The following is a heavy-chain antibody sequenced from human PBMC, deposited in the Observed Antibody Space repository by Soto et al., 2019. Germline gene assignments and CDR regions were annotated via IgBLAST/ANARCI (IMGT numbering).Heavy chain of an antibody. CDR3: ARGLRYYDILTGYYNADYYYGMDV. V-gene: IGHV4-59*01. CDR2: IYYSGST. J-gene: IGHJ6*02. D-gene: IGHD3-9*01. Sequence: SETLSLTSTVSAGSISSFGWRRIRQPPRKGLEWIGYIYYSGSTNYSPSLKSRVTISVDTSKNQFSLKLSSVTAADTAVYYCARGLRYYDILTGYYNADYYYGMDVWGQGTTVTVSS. CDR1: AGSISSFG.